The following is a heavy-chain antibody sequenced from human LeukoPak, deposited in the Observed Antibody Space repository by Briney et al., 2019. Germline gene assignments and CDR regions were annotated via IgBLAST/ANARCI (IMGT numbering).Heavy chain of an antibody. J-gene: IGHJ5*02. CDR2: INPSGGST. CDR3: ARAPGIAELGISWFDP. V-gene: IGHV1-46*01. Sequence: ASVKVSCKASGYTFTNYYMHWVRQAPGQGLEWRGIINPSGGSTRYAQKFQGRVTMTRDTCTSTVYMELSSLRSEDTAVYYCARAPGIAELGISWFDPWGQGTLVTVSS. D-gene: IGHD6-13*01. CDR1: GYTFTNYY.